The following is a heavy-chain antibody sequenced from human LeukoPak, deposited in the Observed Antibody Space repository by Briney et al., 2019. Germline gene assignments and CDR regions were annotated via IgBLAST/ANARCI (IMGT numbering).Heavy chain of an antibody. Sequence: GGSLRLSCAATGFSFRSYWMNWVRQAPGKGLEWLAIIKQDGSEKHYKGSVEGRFTISRDNAKNSLHLPMNCLRAEDTAVYYCAGGSGYLITSWGQGTLVTVSS. J-gene: IGHJ5*02. CDR3: AGGSGYLITS. D-gene: IGHD3-9*01. CDR1: GFSFRSYW. CDR2: IKQDGSEK. V-gene: IGHV3-7*01.